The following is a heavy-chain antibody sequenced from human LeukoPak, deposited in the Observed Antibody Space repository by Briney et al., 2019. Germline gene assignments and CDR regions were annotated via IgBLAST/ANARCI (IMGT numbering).Heavy chain of an antibody. V-gene: IGHV1-8*03. J-gene: IGHJ4*02. CDR2: MNPNSGNT. Sequence: GASVKVSCKASGYTFTGYYMHWVRQAPGQGLEWMGWMNPNSGNTGYAQKFQGRVTITRNTSISTAYMELSSLRSEDTAVYYCARGLAYYGSGSFFDYWGQGTLVTVSS. CDR3: ARGLAYYGSGSFFDY. CDR1: GYTFTGYY. D-gene: IGHD3-10*01.